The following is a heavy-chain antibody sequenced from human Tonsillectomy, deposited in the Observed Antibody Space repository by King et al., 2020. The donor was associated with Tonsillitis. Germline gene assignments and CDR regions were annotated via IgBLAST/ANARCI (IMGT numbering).Heavy chain of an antibody. CDR3: AREGGDGYNYAY. CDR1: GYTFIAYY. CDR2: MNPNSGDT. V-gene: IGHV1-2*02. Sequence: QLVQSGAEVKKPGASVKVSCEASGYTFIAYYIHWVRQAPGQGLEWMAWMNPNSGDTNYAQKFQGRVTLPRDTSINTAYMDLSSLESDDTAVYFCAREGGDGYNYAYWGQGTLVTVSS. D-gene: IGHD5-24*01. J-gene: IGHJ4*02.